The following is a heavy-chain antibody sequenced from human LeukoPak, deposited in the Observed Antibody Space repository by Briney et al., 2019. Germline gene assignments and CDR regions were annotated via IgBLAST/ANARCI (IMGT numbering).Heavy chain of an antibody. CDR2: INRDGTEK. CDR3: ARRGSGRSSDY. Sequence: GGSLRLSCATSGFNFSDSRMTWVRQAPGKGLQWVANINRDGTEKHFLDSVEGRFTISRDNAKNSLYLQMNTLRAEDTAVYYCARRGSGRSSDYWGQGTLVTVSS. D-gene: IGHD6-19*01. J-gene: IGHJ4*02. V-gene: IGHV3-7*02. CDR1: GFNFSDSR.